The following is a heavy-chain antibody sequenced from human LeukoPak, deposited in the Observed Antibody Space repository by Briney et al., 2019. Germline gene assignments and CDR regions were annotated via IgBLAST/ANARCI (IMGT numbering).Heavy chain of an antibody. CDR1: GGSFSGYY. V-gene: IGHV4-34*01. CDR2: INHRGST. J-gene: IGHJ4*02. D-gene: IGHD3-22*01. CDR3: ARVGYYYDSSGPL. Sequence: SETLSLTCAVYGGSFSGYYWTWIRQPPGKGLEWIGEINHRGSTNYNPSLKSRVTISVDTSKNQFSLKLSSVTAADTAVYYCARVGYYYDSSGPLWGRGTLVTVSS.